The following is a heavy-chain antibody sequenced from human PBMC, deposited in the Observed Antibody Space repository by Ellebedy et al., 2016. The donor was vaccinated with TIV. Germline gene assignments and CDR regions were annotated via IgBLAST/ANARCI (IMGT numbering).Heavy chain of an antibody. CDR2: ISAYNGNT. J-gene: IGHJ5*02. D-gene: IGHD3-3*02. Sequence: ASVKVSXXASGYTFTSYGISWVRQAPGQGLEWMGWISAYNGNTNYAQKLQGRVTMTTDTSTSTAYMELRSLRSDDTAVYYCARDTPLSGPYNWFDPWGQGTLVTVSS. CDR1: GYTFTSYG. CDR3: ARDTPLSGPYNWFDP. V-gene: IGHV1-18*01.